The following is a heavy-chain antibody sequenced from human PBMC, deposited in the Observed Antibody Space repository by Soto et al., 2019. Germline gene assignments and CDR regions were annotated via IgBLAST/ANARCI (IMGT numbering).Heavy chain of an antibody. V-gene: IGHV4-31*03. CDR2: IYYSGST. J-gene: IGHJ5*02. CDR3: ARDANSSGWYVWFDP. Sequence: PSETLSLTCTVSGGSISSGGYYWSWIRQHPGKGLEWIGYIYYSGSTYYNPSLKSRVTISVDTSKNQFSLKLSSVTAADTAVYYCARDANSSGWYVWFDPWGQGTLLTVSS. CDR1: GGSISSGGYY. D-gene: IGHD6-19*01.